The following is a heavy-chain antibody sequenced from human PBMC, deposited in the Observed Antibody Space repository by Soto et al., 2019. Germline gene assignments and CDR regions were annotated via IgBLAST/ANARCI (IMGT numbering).Heavy chain of an antibody. D-gene: IGHD6-13*01. CDR2: IYYSGST. J-gene: IGHJ6*03. CDR1: GGSISSSSYY. V-gene: IGHV4-39*01. CDR3: ASPPPYSSSWYYYYYYMDV. Sequence: SETLSLTCTVSGGSISSSSYYWGWIRQPPGKGLEWIGSIYYSGSTYYNPSLKSRVTISVDTSKNQFSLKLSSVTAADTAVYYCASPPPYSSSWYYYYYYMDVWGKGTTVTVSS.